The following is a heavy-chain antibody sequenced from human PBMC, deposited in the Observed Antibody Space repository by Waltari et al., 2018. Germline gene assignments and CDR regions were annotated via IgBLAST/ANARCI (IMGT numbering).Heavy chain of an antibody. CDR3: GRIAFGDDGGYFQH. Sequence: QLQLQESGPGLVKPSETLSLTCTVSGGSFSTNYNWGWTLQPPGKGLEWMGNMQYRGSSFYNPSLKSRVTISLDTSKNQFSLRLSSVGAADTAVYFCGRIAFGDDGGYFQHWGQGTLVTVSS. CDR2: MQYRGSS. CDR1: GGSFSTNYN. D-gene: IGHD4-17*01. J-gene: IGHJ1*01. V-gene: IGHV4-39*01.